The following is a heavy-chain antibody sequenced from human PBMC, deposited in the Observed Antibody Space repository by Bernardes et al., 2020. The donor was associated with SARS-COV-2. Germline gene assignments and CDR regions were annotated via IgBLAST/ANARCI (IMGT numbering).Heavy chain of an antibody. Sequence: ASVKVSCKASGYSFTNHALSWVRQAPGRGLEWLGWTSIYNGDIKYGPKFQDRVSMTTDTSTNTVYMELRSLRSDDTAVYYCAGGIGGYDEGAYYFDFWGQGTLVTVSS. CDR3: AGGIGGYDEGAYYFDF. J-gene: IGHJ4*02. D-gene: IGHD5-12*01. CDR1: GYSFTNHA. V-gene: IGHV1-18*01. CDR2: TSIYNGDI.